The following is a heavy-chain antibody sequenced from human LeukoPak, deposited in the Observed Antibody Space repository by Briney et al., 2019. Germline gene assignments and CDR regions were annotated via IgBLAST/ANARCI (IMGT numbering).Heavy chain of an antibody. CDR1: GYTLTELS. V-gene: IGHV1-24*01. Sequence: ASVKVSCKVSGYTLTELSMHWVRQAPGKGLEWMGGFDPEDGETIYAQKFQGRVTMTKDTSTDTAYMELSSLRSEDTAVYYCARGLEWPNWFDPWGQGTLVTVSS. D-gene: IGHD3-3*01. CDR2: FDPEDGET. J-gene: IGHJ5*02. CDR3: ARGLEWPNWFDP.